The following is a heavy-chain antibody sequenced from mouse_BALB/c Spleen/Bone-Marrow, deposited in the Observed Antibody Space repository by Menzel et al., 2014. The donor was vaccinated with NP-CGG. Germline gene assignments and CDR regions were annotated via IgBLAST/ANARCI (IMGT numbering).Heavy chain of an antibody. Sequence: VQLQQSGAELVRPGASVTLSCKASGYTFTGYEMHWVKQTPVHGLEWIGAIDPETGGTAYNQKFKGEATLTADKSSSTAYMELRSLTSEDSAVYYCARGIRNYFDYWGQGTTLTVSS. D-gene: IGHD3-2*02. V-gene: IGHV1-15*01. CDR1: GYTFTGYE. CDR2: IDPETGGT. J-gene: IGHJ2*01. CDR3: ARGIRNYFDY.